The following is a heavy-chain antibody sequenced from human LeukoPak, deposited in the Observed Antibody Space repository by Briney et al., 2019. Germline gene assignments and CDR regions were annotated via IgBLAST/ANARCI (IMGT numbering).Heavy chain of an antibody. D-gene: IGHD3-22*01. V-gene: IGHV1-69*05. CDR3: AWVSNYYDSSDYIGDGFDI. Sequence: SVKVSCKASGGTFSSYAISWVRQAPGQGLEWMGRIIPIFGTANYAQKFQGRVTITTDDSTSTAYMELSSLRSEDTAVYYCAWVSNYYDSSDYIGDGFDIWGQGTMVTVSS. CDR1: GGTFSSYA. CDR2: IIPIFGTA. J-gene: IGHJ3*02.